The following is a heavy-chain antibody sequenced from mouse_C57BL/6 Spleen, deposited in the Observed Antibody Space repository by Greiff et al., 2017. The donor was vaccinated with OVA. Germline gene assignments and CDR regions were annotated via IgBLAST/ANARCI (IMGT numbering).Heavy chain of an antibody. CDR2: ISDGGSYT. Sequence: EVKLVESGGGLVKPGGSLKLSCAASGFTFSSYAMSWVRQTPEKRLEWVATISDGGSYTYYPDNVKGRFTISRDNAKNNLYLQMSHLKSEDTARYYCARDRYYSNFSWFAYWGQGTLVTVSA. J-gene: IGHJ3*01. V-gene: IGHV5-4*01. D-gene: IGHD2-5*01. CDR3: ARDRYYSNFSWFAY. CDR1: GFTFSSYA.